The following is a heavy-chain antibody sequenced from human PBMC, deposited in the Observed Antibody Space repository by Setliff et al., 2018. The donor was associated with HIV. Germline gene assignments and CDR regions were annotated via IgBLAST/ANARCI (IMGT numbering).Heavy chain of an antibody. D-gene: IGHD6-13*01. Sequence: SETLSLTCTVSGGSISSSSYYWGWIRQPPGKGLQWIGSIYYRGSTYYNPSLKSRVTISVDTSKNQSSLKLRSVTAADTALYYCARGRYRSRWYASDHYYIDVWGKGTAVTVSS. J-gene: IGHJ6*03. V-gene: IGHV4-39*01. CDR2: IYYRGST. CDR1: GGSISSSSYY. CDR3: ARGRYRSRWYASDHYYIDV.